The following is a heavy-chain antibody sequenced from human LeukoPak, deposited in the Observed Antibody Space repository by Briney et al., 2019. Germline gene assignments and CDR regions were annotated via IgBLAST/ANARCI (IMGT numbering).Heavy chain of an antibody. CDR3: ARALHLGIGYYYYYYMDV. CDR2: MNPNSGNT. CDR1: GYTFTSYD. D-gene: IGHD7-27*01. V-gene: IGHV1-8*01. Sequence: GASVKVSCKASGYTFTSYDINWVRQATGQGLEWMGWMNPNSGNTGYAQKFQGRVTMTRNTSISTAYMELSSLRSEVTAVYYCARALHLGIGYYYYYYMDVWGKGTTVTISS. J-gene: IGHJ6*03.